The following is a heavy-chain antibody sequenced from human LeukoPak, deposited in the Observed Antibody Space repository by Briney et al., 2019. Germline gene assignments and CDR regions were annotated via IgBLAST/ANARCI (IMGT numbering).Heavy chain of an antibody. Sequence: PGGSLRLSCAASGFTFSSHAMSWVRQAPGKGLEWMSLIRGSGDLIEYAESVKGRFTISRDNSKNTLYLQMNSLRAEDTAVYYCAKGALSYSSGWYGDNWFDPWGQGTLVTVSS. CDR3: AKGALSYSSGWYGDNWFDP. V-gene: IGHV3-23*01. CDR2: IRGSGDLI. D-gene: IGHD6-19*01. CDR1: GFTFSSHA. J-gene: IGHJ5*02.